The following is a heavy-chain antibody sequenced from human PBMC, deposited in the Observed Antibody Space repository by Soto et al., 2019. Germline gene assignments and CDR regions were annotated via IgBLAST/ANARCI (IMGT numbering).Heavy chain of an antibody. Sequence: SETLSLTCTVSGDSISSYYWNWMRQPPGKGLEWIGYIHYSGSTNYNPSLKSRVTISVDTSKNQFSLQLNSVTPEDTAVYYCGREHYTAMAYSFDYWGQGTLVTVSS. J-gene: IGHJ4*02. CDR1: GDSISSYY. CDR2: IHYSGST. V-gene: IGHV4-59*12. CDR3: GREHYTAMAYSFDY. D-gene: IGHD5-18*01.